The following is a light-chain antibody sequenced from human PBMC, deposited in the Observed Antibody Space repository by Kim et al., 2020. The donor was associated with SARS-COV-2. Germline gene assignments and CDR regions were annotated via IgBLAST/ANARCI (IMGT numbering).Light chain of an antibody. CDR3: QQYNDYPLT. Sequence: DIHLTQSPSTLSASVGDRVTITCRASQSLGNWLAWYQQKPGKTPNLLIYDASSLESGVPSRFSGSGSATEFTLTISSLQPDDFATYYCQQYNDYPLTLGGGTKVDIK. CDR1: QSLGNW. CDR2: DAS. V-gene: IGKV1-5*01. J-gene: IGKJ4*01.